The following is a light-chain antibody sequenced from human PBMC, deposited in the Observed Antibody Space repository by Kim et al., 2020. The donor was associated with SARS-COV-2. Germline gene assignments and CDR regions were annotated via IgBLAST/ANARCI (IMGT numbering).Light chain of an antibody. CDR2: GKN. V-gene: IGLV3-19*01. CDR1: SLKTYY. J-gene: IGLJ2*01. Sequence: SSELTQDPAVSVALGQTVRITCQGDSLKTYYATWYQQKPGQAPIVVIYGKNNRPSGIPDRFSGSSSGNTASLTVTGAQAVDEADYYCNSRDNSDDHVVFGGGTQRTVL. CDR3: NSRDNSDDHVV.